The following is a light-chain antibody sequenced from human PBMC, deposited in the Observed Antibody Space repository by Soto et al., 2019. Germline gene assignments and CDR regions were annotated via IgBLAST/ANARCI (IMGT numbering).Light chain of an antibody. Sequence: ENVLTQSPGTLSLSPGERATLSCRASQSVSSSYLAWYQQKPGQAPRLLNYGASSRATGIPDRFSGSGSGTDFILTISILEPEDFAVYYCQQYGSSVLTFGGGTKVDIK. CDR2: GAS. J-gene: IGKJ4*01. V-gene: IGKV3-20*01. CDR3: QQYGSSVLT. CDR1: QSVSSSY.